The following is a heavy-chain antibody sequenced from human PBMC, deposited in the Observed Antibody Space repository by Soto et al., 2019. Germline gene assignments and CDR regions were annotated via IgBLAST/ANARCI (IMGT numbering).Heavy chain of an antibody. CDR2: IYHSGRS. CDR1: GGSITTSNW. J-gene: IGHJ6*02. D-gene: IGHD1-1*01. V-gene: IGHV4-4*02. Sequence: SETLSLTCTVSGGSITTSNWWSWVRLPPVKGLEWVGEIYHSGRSRYNPSLESRVTMSVDKSMNQFSLKLTSVTAADTAVYYCARGRTGTRGYYYYGMDVWGQG. CDR3: ARGRTGTRGYYYYGMDV.